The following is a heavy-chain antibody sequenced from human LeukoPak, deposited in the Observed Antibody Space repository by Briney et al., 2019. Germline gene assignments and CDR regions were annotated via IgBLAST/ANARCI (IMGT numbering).Heavy chain of an antibody. Sequence: GASVKVSCKASGGTFSSYAISWVRQAPGQGLEWMGGIIPIFGTANYAQKFQGRVTITTDESTSTAYMELSSLRSEDTAVYYCGAVTKRRYYYMDVWGKGTTVTVSS. CDR3: GAVTKRRYYYMDV. CDR1: GGTFSSYA. D-gene: IGHD4-11*01. J-gene: IGHJ6*03. V-gene: IGHV1-69*05. CDR2: IIPIFGTA.